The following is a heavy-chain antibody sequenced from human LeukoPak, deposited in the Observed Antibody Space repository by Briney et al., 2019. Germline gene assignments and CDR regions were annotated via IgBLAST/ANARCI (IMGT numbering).Heavy chain of an antibody. Sequence: GGSLRLSCAASGFTFTTYWMTWVRQAPEKGLEWVANMKQDGSETYYVDSVKGRFTISRDNAKNSLYLQMNSLRAEDTAMYYCARDRRDGYNVLDYWGQGTLVTVSS. D-gene: IGHD5-24*01. CDR1: GFTFTTYW. V-gene: IGHV3-7*01. CDR2: MKQDGSET. J-gene: IGHJ4*02. CDR3: ARDRRDGYNVLDY.